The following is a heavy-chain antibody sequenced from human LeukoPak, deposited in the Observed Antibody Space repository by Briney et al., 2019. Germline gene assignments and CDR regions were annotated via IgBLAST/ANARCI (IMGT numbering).Heavy chain of an antibody. CDR2: ISAYNGNT. D-gene: IGHD3-22*01. Sequence: GASVKVSCKASGYTFTSYGISWVRQAPGQGLEWMGWISAYNGNTNYAQKLQGRVTMTTDTSTSTAYMELRSLRSDDTAVYYCATPYYYDRSGEAFDIWGQGTMVTVSS. V-gene: IGHV1-18*01. CDR3: ATPYYYDRSGEAFDI. J-gene: IGHJ3*02. CDR1: GYTFTSYG.